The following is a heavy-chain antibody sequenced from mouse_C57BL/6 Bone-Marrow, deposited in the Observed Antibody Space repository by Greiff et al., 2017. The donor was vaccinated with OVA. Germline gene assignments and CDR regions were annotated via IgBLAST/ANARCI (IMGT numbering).Heavy chain of an antibody. CDR2: INPSNGGT. J-gene: IGHJ3*01. CDR3: ARHGSSLAWFAY. D-gene: IGHD1-1*01. Sequence: QVQLQQSGTELVKPGASVKLSCKASGYTFTSYWMHWVKQRPGQGLEWIGNINPSNGGTNYNEKFKSKATLTVDKSSSTAYMQLSSLTSEDSAVYFCARHGSSLAWFAYWGQGTLVTVSA. V-gene: IGHV1-53*01. CDR1: GYTFTSYW.